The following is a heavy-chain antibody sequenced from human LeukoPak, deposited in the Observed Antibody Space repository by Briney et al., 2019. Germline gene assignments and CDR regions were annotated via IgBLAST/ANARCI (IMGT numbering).Heavy chain of an antibody. D-gene: IGHD2-2*01. CDR2: ITPILGIA. Sequence: SVKVSCKASGGTFSNYAINWVRQAPGQGLEWMGRITPILGIANYAQKFQCRVTITADKSTSTAYMELSSLRSEDTAVYYCARVPGYCSRTSCPEYYLDYWGQGTLVTVSS. V-gene: IGHV1-69*04. CDR3: ARVPGYCSRTSCPEYYLDY. J-gene: IGHJ4*02. CDR1: GGTFSNYA.